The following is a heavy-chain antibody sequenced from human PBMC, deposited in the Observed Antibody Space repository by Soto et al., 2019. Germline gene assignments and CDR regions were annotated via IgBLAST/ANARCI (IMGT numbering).Heavy chain of an antibody. CDR1: GFTFSSYW. CDR2: INSDGSST. CDR3: TVAVAGPTAIGY. D-gene: IGHD6-19*01. J-gene: IGHJ4*02. V-gene: IGHV3-74*01. Sequence: EVQLVESGGGLVQPGGSLRLSCAASGFTFSSYWMHWVRQAPGKGLVWVSRINSDGSSTSYADSVKGRFTITSANAKNTLYLQMNSLRPDDTAVYYCTVAVAGPTAIGYWGQGTLVTVYS.